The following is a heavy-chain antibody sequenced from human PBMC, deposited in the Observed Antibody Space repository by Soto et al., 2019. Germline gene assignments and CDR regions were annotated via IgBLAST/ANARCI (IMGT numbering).Heavy chain of an antibody. CDR3: ASARGSTSCEGFDP. CDR2: IDWDEDK. D-gene: IGHD2-2*01. V-gene: IGHV2-70*01. Sequence: VSGPTLVNPTQTLTLTCTFSGFSLTTSGMCVSWIRQPPGKALEWLALIDWDEDKYYSTSLKTRLTISKDTSKNQVVLTMTNMDPVDTATYYCASARGSTSCEGFDPWGQGTLVTV. J-gene: IGHJ5*02. CDR1: GFSLTTSGMC.